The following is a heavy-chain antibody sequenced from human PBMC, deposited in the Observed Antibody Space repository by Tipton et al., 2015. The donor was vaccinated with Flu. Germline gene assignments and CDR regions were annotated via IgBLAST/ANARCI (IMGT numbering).Heavy chain of an antibody. CDR1: GFTVSTSY. CDR2: VYDDGRT. V-gene: IGHV3-53*01. Sequence: GSLRLSCAVSGFTVSTSYMSWVRQPPGKGLEWVSIVYDDGRTYYADSVEGRFAISRDNSKNILYLQMNSLRADDTAVYFCARDEGGTYPDWGQGTLVTVSS. CDR3: ARDEGGTYPD. J-gene: IGHJ4*02. D-gene: IGHD1-14*01.